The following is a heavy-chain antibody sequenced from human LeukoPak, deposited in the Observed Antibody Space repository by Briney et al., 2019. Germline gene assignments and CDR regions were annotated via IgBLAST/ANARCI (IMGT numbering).Heavy chain of an antibody. D-gene: IGHD6-25*01. V-gene: IGHV3-74*01. CDR2: INSDGSST. J-gene: IGHJ4*02. Sequence: GGSLRLSCAASGFTFSSYWMHWVRQAPGKGLVWVSRINSDGSSTSYADSVKGRFTISRDNAKNALYLQMNSLRAEDTAVYYCARLGSQGGVAALDYWGQGTLVTVSS. CDR3: ARLGSQGGVAALDY. CDR1: GFTFSSYW.